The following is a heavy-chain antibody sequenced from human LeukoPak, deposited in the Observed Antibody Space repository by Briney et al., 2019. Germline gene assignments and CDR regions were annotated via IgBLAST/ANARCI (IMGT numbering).Heavy chain of an antibody. CDR1: GGSISSYY. CDR3: ATGANYDFWSGSPSAFDI. J-gene: IGHJ3*02. CDR2: IYYSGST. V-gene: IGHV4-59*01. Sequence: SETLSLTCTVSGGSISSYYWSWIRQPPGKGLEWIGYIYYSGSTNYNPSLKSRVTISVDTSKNQFSLKLSSVTAADTAVYYCATGANYDFWSGSPSAFDIWGQGTMVTVSS. D-gene: IGHD3-3*01.